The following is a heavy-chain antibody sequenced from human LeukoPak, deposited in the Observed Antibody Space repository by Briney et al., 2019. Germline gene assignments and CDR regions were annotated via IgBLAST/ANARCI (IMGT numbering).Heavy chain of an antibody. CDR1: GYTFTSYG. J-gene: IGHJ4*02. V-gene: IGHV1-18*01. CDR2: ISSYNGNT. Sequence: ASVKVSCKASGYTFTSYGISWARQAPGQGLEWMGWISSYNGNTNYAQKLQGRVTMTTDTSTSTAYMELRSLRSDDTAVYYCVRDREDFDWSALPLFDYWGQGTLVTVSS. D-gene: IGHD3-9*01. CDR3: VRDREDFDWSALPLFDY.